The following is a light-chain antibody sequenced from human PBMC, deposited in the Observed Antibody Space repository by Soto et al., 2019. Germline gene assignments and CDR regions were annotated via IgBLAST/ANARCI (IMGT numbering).Light chain of an antibody. CDR2: ATS. CDR3: QQYGSSPPIT. CDR1: QSVDNNH. V-gene: IGKV3-20*01. Sequence: EVVLTQSPASLSMSAGERATLSCRASQSVDNNHLAWYQQKPGRAPRLLIYATSTRAAGIPDRFSGSGSGTDFTLTISRLEPEDFAVYYCQQYGSSPPITFGQGTRLEIK. J-gene: IGKJ5*01.